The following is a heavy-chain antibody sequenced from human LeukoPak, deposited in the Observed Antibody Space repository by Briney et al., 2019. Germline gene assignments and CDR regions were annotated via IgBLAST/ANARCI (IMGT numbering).Heavy chain of an antibody. CDR3: ARFDTYGLCHFDF. CDR2: IYYSGSA. J-gene: IGHJ4*02. CDR1: GGSIGSYY. V-gene: IGHV4-59*01. D-gene: IGHD2-8*01. Sequence: SETLSLTCTVSGGSIGSYYWGWIRQAPGKGLEWMGYIYYSGSAKYNPSLKSRVTISVDTSKNRFSLKLTSVNAADTAVYYCARFDTYGLCHFDFWGQGILVTVSS.